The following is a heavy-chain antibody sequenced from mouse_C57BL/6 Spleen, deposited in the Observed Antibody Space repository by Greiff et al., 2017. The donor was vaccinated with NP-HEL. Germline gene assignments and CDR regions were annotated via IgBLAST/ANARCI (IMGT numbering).Heavy chain of an antibody. D-gene: IGHD1-1*01. Sequence: EVQLQQSGAELVRPGASVKLSCTASGFNIKDDYMHWVKQRPEQGLEWIGWIDPENGDTEYASKFQGKATITADTSSNTAYLRLSSLTSEDTAVYYCTTSYYGSMDYWGQGTSVTVSS. V-gene: IGHV14-4*01. CDR3: TTSYYGSMDY. CDR1: GFNIKDDY. J-gene: IGHJ4*01. CDR2: IDPENGDT.